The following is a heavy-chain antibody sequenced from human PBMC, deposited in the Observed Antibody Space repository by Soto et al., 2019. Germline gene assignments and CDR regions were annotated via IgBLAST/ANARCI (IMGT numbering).Heavy chain of an antibody. CDR2: IYPGDSDT. CDR1: GYSFTSYW. V-gene: IGHV5-51*01. Sequence: HGESLKISCKGSGYSFTSYWIGWVRQMPGKGLEWMGIIYPGDSDTRYSPSFQGQVTISADKSISTAYLQWSSLKASDTAMYYCASPGFGYYDSSGYYNDAFDIWGQGTMVTVSS. CDR3: ASPGFGYYDSSGYYNDAFDI. D-gene: IGHD3-22*01. J-gene: IGHJ3*02.